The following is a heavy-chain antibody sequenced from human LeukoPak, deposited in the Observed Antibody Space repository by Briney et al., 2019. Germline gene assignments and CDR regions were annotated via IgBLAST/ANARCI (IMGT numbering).Heavy chain of an antibody. D-gene: IGHD6-19*01. J-gene: IGHJ4*02. CDR1: GGSISSYY. CDR3: ARQNSGLVDY. Sequence: PSETLSLTCTVSGGSISSYYWGWIRQPPGKGLEWIGSIYYSGSTYYNPSLKSRVTISVDTSKNQFSLKLSSVTAADTAVYYCARQNSGLVDYWGQGTLVTVSS. CDR2: IYYSGST. V-gene: IGHV4-39*01.